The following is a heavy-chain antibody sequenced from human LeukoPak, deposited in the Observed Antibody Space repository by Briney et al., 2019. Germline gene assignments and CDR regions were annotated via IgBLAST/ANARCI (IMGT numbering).Heavy chain of an antibody. CDR1: GGSFSGYY. D-gene: IGHD3-22*01. V-gene: IGHV4-34*01. Sequence: PSETLSLTCAVYGGSFSGYYWSWTRQPPGKGLEWIGEINHSGSTNYNPSLKSRVTISVDTSKNQFSLKLSSVTAADTAVYYCARREDYYDSSGYYYYFDYWGQGTLVTVSS. CDR2: INHSGST. CDR3: ARREDYYDSSGYYYYFDY. J-gene: IGHJ4*02.